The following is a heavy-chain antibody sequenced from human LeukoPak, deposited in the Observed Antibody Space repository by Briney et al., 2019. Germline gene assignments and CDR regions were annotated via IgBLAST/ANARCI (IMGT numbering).Heavy chain of an antibody. V-gene: IGHV4-61*02. CDR1: GGSISSGSYY. Sequence: PSQTLSLTCTVSGGSISSGSYYWSWIRQPAGKGLEWIGRIYTSGSTNYNPSLKSRVTISVDTSKNQFSLKLSSVTAADTAVYYCARHRRADGLGVLGYYFDYWGQGTLVTVSS. CDR2: IYTSGST. CDR3: ARHRRADGLGVLGYYFDY. D-gene: IGHD3/OR15-3a*01. J-gene: IGHJ4*02.